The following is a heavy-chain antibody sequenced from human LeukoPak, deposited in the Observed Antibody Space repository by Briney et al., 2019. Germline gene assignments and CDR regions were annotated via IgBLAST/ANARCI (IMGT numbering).Heavy chain of an antibody. J-gene: IGHJ6*02. V-gene: IGHV3-30-3*01. Sequence: GGSLRLSCAASGFTFSSYAMHWVRQAPGKGLEWVAVISYDGSNKYYADSVKGRFTISRDNSKNTLYLQMNSLRAEDTAVYYCAREAGYCSGGSCYSTYGMDVWGQGTTVTVSS. CDR2: ISYDGSNK. CDR1: GFTFSSYA. D-gene: IGHD2-15*01. CDR3: AREAGYCSGGSCYSTYGMDV.